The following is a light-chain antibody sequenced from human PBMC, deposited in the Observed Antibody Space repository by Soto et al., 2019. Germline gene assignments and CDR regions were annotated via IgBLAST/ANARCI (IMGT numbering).Light chain of an antibody. J-gene: IGKJ4*01. CDR3: QQYYSTPLT. CDR1: QSVLYSSNNKNY. Sequence: DIVMTQYPDSLAVSLGERATINCKSSQSVLYSSNNKNYLAWYQQKPGQPPKLLIYWASTRESGVPDRFSVSGSGTDFTLTISSLQAEDVAVYYCQQYYSTPLTFGGGTKVEIK. V-gene: IGKV4-1*01. CDR2: WAS.